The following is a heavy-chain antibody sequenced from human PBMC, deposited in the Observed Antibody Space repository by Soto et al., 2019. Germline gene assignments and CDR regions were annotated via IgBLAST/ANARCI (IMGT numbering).Heavy chain of an antibody. D-gene: IGHD6-13*01. Sequence: GESLQISCQCSGYTFSNFWIGCVRQLPGKGLEWMGIIYPGDHETRYSPSFHGKVTISDDKSINTAYLQWNSLEASDTAFYFCARSPRSSPYFDYWGEGALVTVSS. J-gene: IGHJ4*02. CDR3: ARSPRSSPYFDY. V-gene: IGHV5-51*01. CDR2: IYPGDHET. CDR1: GYTFSNFW.